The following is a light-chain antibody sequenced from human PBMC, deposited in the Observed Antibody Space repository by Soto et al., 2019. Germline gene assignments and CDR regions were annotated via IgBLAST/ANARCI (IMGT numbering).Light chain of an antibody. CDR1: QSVSPSS. Sequence: EILLTQSPGTLSLSPGERATLSCRASQSVSPSSLAWYQKRPGQSPRLLIYGASSRATGIPDRFSGRGSGTDFTLIISRLEPEDFAVYYCQQFAGSFGGGTKVEIK. J-gene: IGKJ4*02. V-gene: IGKV3-20*01. CDR3: QQFAGS. CDR2: GAS.